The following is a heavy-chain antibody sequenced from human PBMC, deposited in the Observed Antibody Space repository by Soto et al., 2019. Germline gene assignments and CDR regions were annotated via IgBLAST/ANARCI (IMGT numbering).Heavy chain of an antibody. Sequence: GGSLRLSCAASGFTFSSYGMHWVRQAPGKGLEWVAVISYDGSNKYYADSVKGRFTISRDNSKNTLYLQMNSLRAEDTAVYYCAKDYGDGGMDVWGQGTTVTAP. J-gene: IGHJ6*02. CDR1: GFTFSSYG. CDR2: ISYDGSNK. CDR3: AKDYGDGGMDV. D-gene: IGHD4-17*01. V-gene: IGHV3-30*18.